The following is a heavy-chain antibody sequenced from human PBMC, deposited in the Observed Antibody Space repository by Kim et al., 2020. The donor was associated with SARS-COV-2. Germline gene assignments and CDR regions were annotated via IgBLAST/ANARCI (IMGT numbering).Heavy chain of an antibody. D-gene: IGHD1-1*01. V-gene: IGHV3-23*01. CDR2: ISGSGSNT. CDR3: GKDHWKESPNRFDP. Sequence: GGSLRLSCAASGFSFSSYAMSWVRQAPGKGLEWVSAISGSGSNTYYADSVKGRFTISRDNSKNTLHLQMNSLRAEDTAVYYCGKDHWKESPNRFDPWGQGTLVTVSS. CDR1: GFSFSSYA. J-gene: IGHJ5*02.